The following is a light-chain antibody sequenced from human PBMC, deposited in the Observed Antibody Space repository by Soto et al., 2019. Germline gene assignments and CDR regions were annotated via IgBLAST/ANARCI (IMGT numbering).Light chain of an antibody. CDR1: ISDVGSYNY. CDR3: SSYTTSTTYV. Sequence: QSALTQPASVSGSPGQSITISCTGTISDVGSYNYVSWYQQYPGKAPKLMIYDVSTRPSGVSDRFSGSKSGNTASLTISGLRAEDEADYYCSSYTTSTTYVFGTGTKLTVL. V-gene: IGLV2-14*03. CDR2: DVS. J-gene: IGLJ1*01.